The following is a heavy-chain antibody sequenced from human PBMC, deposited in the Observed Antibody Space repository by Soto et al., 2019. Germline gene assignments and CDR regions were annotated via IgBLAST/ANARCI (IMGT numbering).Heavy chain of an antibody. V-gene: IGHV3-23*01. J-gene: IGHJ6*02. D-gene: IGHD2-15*01. CDR1: GFTFSSYA. Sequence: GGSLRLSCADSGFTFSSYAMSWVRQAPGKGLEWVSAISGSGGSTYYADSVKGRFTISRDNSKNTLYLQMNSLRAEDTAVYYCGRGGGGYYYYGMDVWGQGTTVTVSS. CDR3: GRGGGGYYYYGMDV. CDR2: ISGSGGST.